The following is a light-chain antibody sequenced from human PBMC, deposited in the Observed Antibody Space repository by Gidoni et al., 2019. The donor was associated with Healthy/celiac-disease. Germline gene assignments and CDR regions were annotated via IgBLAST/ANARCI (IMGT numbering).Light chain of an antibody. J-gene: IGKJ1*01. CDR2: WAS. V-gene: IGKV4-1*01. CDR3: QQYYSTPRT. Sequence: EIVMTQSPDSLAVSRGERATINCKSSQSVLYRSNNKNYLAWYQQKPGQPPKLLIYWASTRESGVPARFSGSGSGTDFTLTISSLQAEDVAVYYCQQYYSTPRTFGQGTKVEIK. CDR1: QSVLYRSNNKNY.